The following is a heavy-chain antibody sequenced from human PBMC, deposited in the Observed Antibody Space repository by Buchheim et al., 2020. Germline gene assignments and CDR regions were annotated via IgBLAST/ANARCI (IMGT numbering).Heavy chain of an antibody. V-gene: IGHV3-30*18. CDR2: ISYDGSNK. Sequence: QVQLVESGGGVVQPGRSLRLSCAASGFTFSSYGMHWVRQAPGKGLEWVAVISYDGSNKYYADSVKGRFTISRDNSKNTLYLQMNSLRAEETAVYYCAKEIRGYSYGYGLDYWGQGTL. CDR3: AKEIRGYSYGYGLDY. J-gene: IGHJ4*02. D-gene: IGHD5-18*01. CDR1: GFTFSSYG.